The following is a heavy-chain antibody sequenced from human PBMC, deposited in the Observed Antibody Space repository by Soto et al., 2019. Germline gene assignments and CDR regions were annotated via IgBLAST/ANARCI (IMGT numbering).Heavy chain of an antibody. CDR3: ASLALGAISIAD. CDR1: GGTFSSYA. D-gene: IGHD2-21*01. Sequence: QVHLVQSGAEVKKPGSSVKVSCKASGGTFSSYAFNWVRQAPGQGLEWMGGIIPVFGTTNYAQKFQGRVTITAVKSTSTAYMEVSSLRSDDTGVYYCASLALGAISIADWGQGTLVSVSS. J-gene: IGHJ4*02. CDR2: IIPVFGTT. V-gene: IGHV1-69*06.